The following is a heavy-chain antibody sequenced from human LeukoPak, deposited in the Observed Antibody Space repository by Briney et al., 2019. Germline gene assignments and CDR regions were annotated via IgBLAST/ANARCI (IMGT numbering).Heavy chain of an antibody. CDR3: ARGGDGYSSGTYWYFDL. V-gene: IGHV4-59*01. CDR1: GGSISSYY. Sequence: PSETLSLTCTVSGGSISSYYWTWIRQPPGKRMEWIGYIYYRGSTNYNPSLKSRVTISVDTSKNQFSLNLNSVTAADTAVYYYARGGDGYSSGTYWYFDLWGRGTLVTVSS. J-gene: IGHJ2*01. D-gene: IGHD5-24*01. CDR2: IYYRGST.